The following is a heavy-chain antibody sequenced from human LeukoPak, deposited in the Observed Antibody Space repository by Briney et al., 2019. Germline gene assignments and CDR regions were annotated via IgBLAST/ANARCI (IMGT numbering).Heavy chain of an antibody. Sequence: GGSLRLSCAASGFTFSNAWMSWVRQAPGKGLEWVGRIKSKTDGGTTDYAAPVEGRFTISRDDSKNTLYLQMNSLKTEDTAVYYCTTDLGYSYGYYYYGMDVWGQGTTVTVSS. D-gene: IGHD5-18*01. V-gene: IGHV3-15*01. J-gene: IGHJ6*02. CDR3: TTDLGYSYGYYYYGMDV. CDR1: GFTFSNAW. CDR2: IKSKTDGGTT.